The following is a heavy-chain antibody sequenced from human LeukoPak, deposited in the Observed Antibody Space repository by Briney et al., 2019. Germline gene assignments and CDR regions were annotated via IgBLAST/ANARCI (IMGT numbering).Heavy chain of an antibody. J-gene: IGHJ4*02. CDR3: ARVLRYFDWLSATLDY. Sequence: GGSLRLSCAASGFTFSSYEMNWVRQAPGKGLEWVSYISSSGSTMYYADSVKGRFTISRDNAKNSLYLQMNSLRAEDTAVYYCARVLRYFDWLSATLDYWGQGTLVTVSS. CDR2: ISSSGSTM. D-gene: IGHD3-9*01. V-gene: IGHV3-48*03. CDR1: GFTFSSYE.